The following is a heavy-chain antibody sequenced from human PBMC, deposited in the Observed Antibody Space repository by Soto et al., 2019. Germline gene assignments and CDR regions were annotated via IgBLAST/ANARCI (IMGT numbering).Heavy chain of an antibody. CDR2: FDPEDGET. CDR1: GYTLTELS. D-gene: IGHD3-22*01. J-gene: IGHJ4*02. CDR3: ATQPYYDSSGYYQGVDY. V-gene: IGHV1-24*01. Sequence: ASVKVSCKVSGYTLTELSMHWVRQAPGKGLEWMGGFDPEDGETIYAQKFQGRVTMTEDTSTDTAYMELSSLRSEDTAVYYCATQPYYDSSGYYQGVDYRAQRTLVTVSS.